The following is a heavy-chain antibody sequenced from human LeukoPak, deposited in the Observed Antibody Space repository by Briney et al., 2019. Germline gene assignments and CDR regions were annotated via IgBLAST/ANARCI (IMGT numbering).Heavy chain of an antibody. D-gene: IGHD3-10*01. CDR2: IYDTGGT. V-gene: IGHV4-30-2*01. J-gene: IGHJ6*02. Sequence: SETLSLTCAVSGVSISSGGNSWNWIRQPPGKGLEWIGHIYDTGGTYYNPSLKSRVTISVDKSKNQFSLRLRSVTAADTAVYYCANSGSYHYYHYGMDVWGQGTTVTVSS. CDR1: GVSISSGGNS. CDR3: ANSGSYHYYHYGMDV.